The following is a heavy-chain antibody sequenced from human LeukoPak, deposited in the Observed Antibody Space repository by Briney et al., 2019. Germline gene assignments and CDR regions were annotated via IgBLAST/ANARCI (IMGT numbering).Heavy chain of an antibody. V-gene: IGHV3-30*04. CDR3: ARDVSPPYCGGDCYSGMDY. CDR2: ISYDGSNK. Sequence: GGSLRLSCAASGFTFSSYAMHWVRQAPGKGLEWVAVISYDGSNKYYADSVKGRFTISRDNSKNTLYLQMNSLRAEDTAVYYCARDVSPPYCGGDCYSGMDYWGRGTLVTVSS. D-gene: IGHD2-21*02. CDR1: GFTFSSYA. J-gene: IGHJ4*02.